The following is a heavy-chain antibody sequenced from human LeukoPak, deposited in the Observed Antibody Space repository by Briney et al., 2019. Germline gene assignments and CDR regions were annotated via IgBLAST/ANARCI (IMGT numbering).Heavy chain of an antibody. CDR3: ARGRYYYGSGSYYTPYYYYYMDV. V-gene: IGHV4-34*01. D-gene: IGHD3-10*01. CDR1: GGSFSGYY. J-gene: IGHJ6*03. Sequence: SETLSLTCAVYGGSFSGYYWSWIRQPPGKGLEWFGEINHSGSTNYNPSLKSRVTISVDTSKNQFSPKLSSVTAADTAVYYCARGRYYYGSGSYYTPYYYYYMDVWGKGTTVTVSS. CDR2: INHSGST.